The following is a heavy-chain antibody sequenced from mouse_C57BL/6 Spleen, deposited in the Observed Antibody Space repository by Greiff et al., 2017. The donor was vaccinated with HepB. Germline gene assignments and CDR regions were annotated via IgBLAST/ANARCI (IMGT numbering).Heavy chain of an antibody. CDR2: IDPSDSET. V-gene: IGHV1-52*01. Sequence: QVQLQQPGAELVRPGSSVKLSCKASGYTFTSYWMHWVKQRPIQGLEWIGNIDPSDSETPYNQKFKDKATLTVDKSSSTAYMQLSSLTSEDSAVYYCARAGLFDYWGQGTTLTVSS. J-gene: IGHJ2*01. CDR1: GYTFTSYW. D-gene: IGHD2-13*01. CDR3: ARAGLFDY.